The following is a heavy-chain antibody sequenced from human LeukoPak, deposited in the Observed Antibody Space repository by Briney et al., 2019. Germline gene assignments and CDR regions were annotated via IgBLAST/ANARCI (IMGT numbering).Heavy chain of an antibody. CDR3: ARHRSFDAFDI. CDR1: GFTFSSYS. Sequence: GGSLRLSCAASGFTFSSYSMNWVRQAPGKGLEWVSSISSSSSYIYYADSVKGRFTISRDNAKNSLYLQMNSLRAEDTAVYYCARHRSFDAFDIWGQGTMVTVSS. CDR2: ISSSSSYI. V-gene: IGHV3-21*01. J-gene: IGHJ3*02.